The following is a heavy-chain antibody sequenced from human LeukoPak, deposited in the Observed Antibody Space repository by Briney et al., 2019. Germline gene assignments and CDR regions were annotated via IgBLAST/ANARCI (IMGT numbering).Heavy chain of an antibody. CDR2: IYYSGST. D-gene: IGHD3-16*02. CDR1: GGSFSGYY. CDR3: ARNDYVWGSYRLPLYFDY. J-gene: IGHJ4*02. Sequence: ASETLSLTCAVYGGSFSGYYWSWIRQPPGKGPEWIGYIYYSGSTNYNPSLKSRVTISVDTSKNQFSLKLSSVTAADTAVYYCARNDYVWGSYRLPLYFDYWGQGTLVTVSS. V-gene: IGHV4-59*01.